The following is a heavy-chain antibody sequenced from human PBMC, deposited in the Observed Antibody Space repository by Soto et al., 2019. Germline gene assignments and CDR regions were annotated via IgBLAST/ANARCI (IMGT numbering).Heavy chain of an antibody. V-gene: IGHV4-34*01. D-gene: IGHD6-13*01. CDR2: INHSGST. CDR1: GGSFSGYY. CDR3: ARGPYGIAAAPFDY. Sequence: QVQLQQWGAGLLKPSETLSLTCAVYGGSFSGYYWSWIRQPPGKGLEWIGEINHSGSTNYNPSLKSRVNISVDTSKNQFSLKLSSVTAADTAVYYCARGPYGIAAAPFDYWGQGTLVTVSS. J-gene: IGHJ4*02.